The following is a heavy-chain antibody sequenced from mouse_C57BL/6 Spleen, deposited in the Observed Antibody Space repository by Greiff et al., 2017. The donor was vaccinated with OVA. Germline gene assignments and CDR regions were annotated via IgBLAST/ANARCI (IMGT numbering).Heavy chain of an antibody. Sequence: EVQLQQSGPELVKPGASVKISCKASGYTFTDYYMNWVKQSHGKSLEWIGDINPNNGGTSYNQKFKGKATLTVDKSSSTAYMELRSLTSEDSAVYYCAIYEFAYWGQGTLVTVSA. D-gene: IGHD1-1*01. V-gene: IGHV1-26*01. CDR3: AIYEFAY. CDR2: INPNNGGT. J-gene: IGHJ3*01. CDR1: GYTFTDYY.